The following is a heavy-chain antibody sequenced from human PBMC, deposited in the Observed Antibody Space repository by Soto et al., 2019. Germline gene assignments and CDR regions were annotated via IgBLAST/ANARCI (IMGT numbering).Heavy chain of an antibody. CDR1: GYTFTSCY. CDR2: INPSGGST. D-gene: IGHD5-12*01. J-gene: IGHJ3*02. Sequence: GASVKVSCKASGYTFTSCYMHWVRQAPGQGLEWMGIINPSGGSTSYAQKFQGRVTMTRDTSTSTVYMELSSLRSEDTAVYYCARDGYKVAFDIWGQGTMVTVSS. V-gene: IGHV1-46*01. CDR3: ARDGYKVAFDI.